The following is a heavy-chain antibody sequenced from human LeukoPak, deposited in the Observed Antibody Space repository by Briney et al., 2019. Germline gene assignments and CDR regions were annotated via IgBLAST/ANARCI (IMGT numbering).Heavy chain of an antibody. D-gene: IGHD2-2*01. J-gene: IGHJ6*02. V-gene: IGHV1-2*02. CDR3: ARDNYVVVPAARGAYGMDV. CDR1: GYTFTGYY. Sequence: GASVKVSCKASGYTFTGYYMHWVRQAPGQGLEWMGWINPNSGGTNYAQKFQGRVTMTRDTSISTAYMELSRLRSDDTAVYYCARDNYVVVPAARGAYGMDVWGQGTTVTVSS. CDR2: INPNSGGT.